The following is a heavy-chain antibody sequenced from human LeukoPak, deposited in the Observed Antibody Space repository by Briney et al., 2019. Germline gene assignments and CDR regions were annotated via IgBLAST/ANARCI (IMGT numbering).Heavy chain of an antibody. CDR3: AKDNVLGWELFLFDY. J-gene: IGHJ4*02. V-gene: IGHV3-30*02. D-gene: IGHD1-26*01. Sequence: GGSLRLSCAASGFTFSSYGMHWVRQAPGKGLEWVAFIRYDGSNKYYADSVKGRFTISRDNSKNTLYLQMNSLRAEDTAVYYCAKDNVLGWELFLFDYWGQGTLVTVSS. CDR2: IRYDGSNK. CDR1: GFTFSSYG.